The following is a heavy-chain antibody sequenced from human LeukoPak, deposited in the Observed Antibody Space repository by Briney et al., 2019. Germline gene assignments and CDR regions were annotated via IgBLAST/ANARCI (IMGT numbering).Heavy chain of an antibody. CDR2: IYYSGST. CDR1: GGSISSSSYY. V-gene: IGHV4-39*01. Sequence: PSETLSLTCTVSGGSISSSSYYWGWIRQPPGKGLEWIGSIYYSGSTYYNPSLKSRVTISVDTSKNQFSLKLSSVTAADTAVYYCSRDYCGGDCFGDYWGQGTLITVSS. CDR3: SRDYCGGDCFGDY. J-gene: IGHJ4*02. D-gene: IGHD2-21*02.